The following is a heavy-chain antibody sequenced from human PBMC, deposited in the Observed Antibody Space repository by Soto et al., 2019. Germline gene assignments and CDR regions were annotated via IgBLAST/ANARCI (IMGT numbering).Heavy chain of an antibody. CDR1: GGSISSGGYY. D-gene: IGHD5-18*01. CDR3: ARVAWIQLRSFDY. J-gene: IGHJ4*02. V-gene: IGHV4-31*03. CDR2: IYYSGST. Sequence: PSETLSLTCTVSGGSISSGGYYWSWIRQHPGKGLEWIGYIYYSGSTYYNPSLKSRVTISVDTSKNQFSLNLSSVTAADTAVYYCARVAWIQLRSFDYWGQGTLVTVSS.